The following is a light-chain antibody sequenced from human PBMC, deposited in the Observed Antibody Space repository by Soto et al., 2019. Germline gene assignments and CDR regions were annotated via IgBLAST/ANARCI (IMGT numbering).Light chain of an antibody. V-gene: IGKV1-5*03. CDR2: KAS. CDR1: QSISTW. J-gene: IGKJ2*01. Sequence: DIQMTQSPSTLSASVGDRVTITCRASQSISTWLAWYQQKPGKAPKLLIYKASSLRNGVPSRFSGSGSATEFTLTIYSLQPDDFASYYGQQYNGYPHTFGPGTKLEIK. CDR3: QQYNGYPHT.